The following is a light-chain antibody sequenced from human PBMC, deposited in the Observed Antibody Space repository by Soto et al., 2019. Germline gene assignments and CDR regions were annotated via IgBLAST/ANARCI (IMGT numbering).Light chain of an antibody. Sequence: DIQITQSPSTLSVYVRDRVTITFASSQTISSWLAWYQQKPGKAPKLLIYKASTLKSGVPSRFSGSGSGTEFTLTISSLQTDDFATYYCKHYNSYSEAFGQGTKVDIK. CDR2: KAS. CDR1: QTISSW. CDR3: KHYNSYSEA. V-gene: IGKV1-5*03. J-gene: IGKJ1*01.